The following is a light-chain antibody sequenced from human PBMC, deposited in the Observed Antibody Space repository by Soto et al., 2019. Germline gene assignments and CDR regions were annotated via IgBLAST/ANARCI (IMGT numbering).Light chain of an antibody. V-gene: IGKV1-5*03. CDR1: QSINSW. Sequence: DIQMTQSPSTLSASVGDRVTITCRASQSINSWLVWYQQKPGKAPNLLIYKASSLESGVPSRFSGSGSGTDFTLTISCLQSEDFATYYCQQYNSYPRTFGQGTKVDIK. CDR2: KAS. J-gene: IGKJ1*01. CDR3: QQYNSYPRT.